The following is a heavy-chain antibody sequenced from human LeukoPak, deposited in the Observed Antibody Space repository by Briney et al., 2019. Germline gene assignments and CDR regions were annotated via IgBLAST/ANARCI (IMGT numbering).Heavy chain of an antibody. Sequence: GESLKISCKGSGYSFTSYWIGWVRHMPGKGLEWMGNIYPGDSDTRYSPSFQGQVTISADKSISTAYLQWSSLKASDTAMYYCARHPVRRYGYSSSWLDPWGQGTLVTVSS. D-gene: IGHD6-13*01. CDR2: IYPGDSDT. CDR3: ARHPVRRYGYSSSWLDP. J-gene: IGHJ5*02. CDR1: GYSFTSYW. V-gene: IGHV5-51*01.